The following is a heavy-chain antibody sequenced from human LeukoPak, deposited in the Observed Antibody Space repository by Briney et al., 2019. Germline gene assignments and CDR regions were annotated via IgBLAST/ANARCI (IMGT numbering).Heavy chain of an antibody. CDR2: INPNSGGT. CDR1: GYTFTGYY. Sequence: ASVKVSCKASGYTFTGYYMHWVRQAPGQGLELMGWINPNSGGTNYSQKFQGRVTMTRDTSISTAYMEPGRLRSDDTAVYYCASPLSYYDSSGYDYWGQGTLVTVSS. J-gene: IGHJ4*02. CDR3: ASPLSYYDSSGYDY. V-gene: IGHV1-2*02. D-gene: IGHD3-22*01.